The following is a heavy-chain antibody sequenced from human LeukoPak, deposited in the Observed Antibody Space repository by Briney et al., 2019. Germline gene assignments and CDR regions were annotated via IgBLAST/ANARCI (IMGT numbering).Heavy chain of an antibody. V-gene: IGHV4-30-4*01. CDR1: GGSLSSGDYY. CDR2: IYYSGST. CDR3: ATRALVVPAAMVPEAFDI. Sequence: SQTLSLTCTVSGGSLSSGDYYWSWIRQPPGTGLEWIGYIYYSGSTYYNPSLKSRVTISVDTSKNQFSLKLSSVTAADTAVYYCATRALVVPAAMVPEAFDIWGQGTMVTVSS. D-gene: IGHD2-2*01. J-gene: IGHJ3*02.